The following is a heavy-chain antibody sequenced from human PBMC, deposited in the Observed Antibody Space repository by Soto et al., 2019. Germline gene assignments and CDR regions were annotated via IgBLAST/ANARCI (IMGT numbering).Heavy chain of an antibody. J-gene: IGHJ5*02. V-gene: IGHV4-31*03. Sequence: SETLSLTCTVSGGSISSDDYYWNWIRQRPGKGLEWIGNIYYRGNTNYNPSLKSRIIMSMDMSENQFSLKLTSVTAADTAVYYCTREQSDDNYFDPWGQGTLVTVSS. CDR1: GGSISSDDYY. CDR3: TREQSDDNYFDP. D-gene: IGHD6-19*01. CDR2: IYYRGNT.